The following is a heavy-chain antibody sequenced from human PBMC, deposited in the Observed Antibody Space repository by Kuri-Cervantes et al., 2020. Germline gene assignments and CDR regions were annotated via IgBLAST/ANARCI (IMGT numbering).Heavy chain of an antibody. J-gene: IGHJ4*02. Sequence: SETLSLTCRVSGGSSTTFYWSWIRQPPGKGLEWIGFIYSSGSTRYNPSLNSRVTISVDMPKTQFSLNLTSVTAADTAMYYCASGSYFRYLDFWGQGMLVTVSS. CDR1: GGSSTTFY. D-gene: IGHD2/OR15-2a*01. CDR3: ASGSYFRYLDF. V-gene: IGHV4-59*01. CDR2: IYSSGST.